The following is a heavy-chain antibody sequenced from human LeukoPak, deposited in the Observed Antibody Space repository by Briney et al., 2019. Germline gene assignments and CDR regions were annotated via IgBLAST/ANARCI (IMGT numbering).Heavy chain of an antibody. Sequence: SVTVSFMASGGTFISYAISWVRQAPGQGVEWMGGIIPIFGTANYAQKFQGRVTITTDESTSTAYMELSSLRSEDTAVYYCASGGHYDSSGYYSGSFDYWGQGTLVTVSS. CDR2: IIPIFGTA. V-gene: IGHV1-69*05. CDR1: GGTFISYA. D-gene: IGHD3-22*01. CDR3: ASGGHYDSSGYYSGSFDY. J-gene: IGHJ4*02.